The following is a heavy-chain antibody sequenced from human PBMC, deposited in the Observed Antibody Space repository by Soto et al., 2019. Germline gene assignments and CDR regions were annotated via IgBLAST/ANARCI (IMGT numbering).Heavy chain of an antibody. CDR2: INTNGGST. D-gene: IGHD1-26*01. J-gene: IGHJ1*01. CDR3: AKDPRVGASAAEYFQH. Sequence: EVQLLESGGGLVQPGGSLRLSCAASGFTLSIYAMTWVRQAPGKGLEWVSSINTNGGSTFYADSVKGRFTISRDHSENTVYLQMNSLRVEDTAIYYCAKDPRVGASAAEYFQHWGHGTLVSVSS. CDR1: GFTLSIYA. V-gene: IGHV3-23*01.